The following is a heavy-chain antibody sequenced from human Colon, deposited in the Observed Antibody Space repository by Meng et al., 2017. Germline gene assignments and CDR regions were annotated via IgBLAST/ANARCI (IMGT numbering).Heavy chain of an antibody. J-gene: IGHJ4*02. CDR1: GDSGPSNTDA. Sequence: QEQPQQSGPGLVKPSQTFSLTCVFSGDSGPSNTDAWNWTRQTPTRGLEWLARTYYRSKSYNEYAVSVKSRMTFNADTSKNQVSLQVNSVTPEDTAVYYCASDHGYSYGLPLDYWGQGTLVTVSS. V-gene: IGHV6-1*01. CDR3: ASDHGYSYGLPLDY. CDR2: TYYRSKSYN. D-gene: IGHD5-18*01.